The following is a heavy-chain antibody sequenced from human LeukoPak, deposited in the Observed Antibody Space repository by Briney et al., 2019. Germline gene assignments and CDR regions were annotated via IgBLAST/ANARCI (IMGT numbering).Heavy chain of an antibody. CDR3: ANPIVATGIDY. J-gene: IGHJ4*02. V-gene: IGHV3-30-3*01. Sequence: GGSLRLSCAASGFTFSSYAMHWVRQAPGKGLEWVAVISYDGSNKYYADSVKGRFTISRDNSKNTLYLQMNSLRAEGTAVYYCANPIVATGIDYWGQGTLVTVSS. CDR1: GFTFSSYA. D-gene: IGHD5-12*01. CDR2: ISYDGSNK.